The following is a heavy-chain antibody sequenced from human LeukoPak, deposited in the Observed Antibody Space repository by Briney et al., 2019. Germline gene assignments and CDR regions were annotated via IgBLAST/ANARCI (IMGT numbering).Heavy chain of an antibody. CDR1: GGSISSSSYY. CDR3: ASLGSRPGYYGSDYYYMDV. J-gene: IGHJ6*03. Sequence: PSETLSLTCTVSGGSISSSSYYWGWIRQPPGKGLEWIGEIYHSGSTNYNPSLKSRVTISVDKSKNQFSLKLSSVTATDTAVYYCASLGSRPGYYGSDYYYMDVWGKGTTVTVSS. CDR2: IYHSGST. D-gene: IGHD3-10*01. V-gene: IGHV4-39*07.